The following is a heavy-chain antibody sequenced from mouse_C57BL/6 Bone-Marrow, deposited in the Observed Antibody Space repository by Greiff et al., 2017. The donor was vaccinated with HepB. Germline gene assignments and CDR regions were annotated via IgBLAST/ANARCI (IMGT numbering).Heavy chain of an antibody. CDR2: IYPRSGNT. CDR3: ARKGDSNYFAY. J-gene: IGHJ3*01. D-gene: IGHD2-5*01. Sequence: VKVVESGAELARPGASVKLSCKASGYTFTSYGISWVKQRTGQGLEWIGEIYPRSGNTYYNEKFKGKATLTADKSSSTAYMELRSLTSEDSAVYFCARKGDSNYFAYWGQGTLVTVSA. V-gene: IGHV1-81*01. CDR1: GYTFTSYG.